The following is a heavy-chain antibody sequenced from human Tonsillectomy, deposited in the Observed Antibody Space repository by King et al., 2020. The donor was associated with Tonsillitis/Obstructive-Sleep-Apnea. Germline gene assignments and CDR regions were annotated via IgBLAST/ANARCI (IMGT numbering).Heavy chain of an antibody. V-gene: IGHV5-10-1*03. Sequence: VQLVESGAEVKKPGESLRISCKGSGYSFTTYWISWVRQMPGKGLEWMGRTDPTDSYSNYSPSFQGHVTISADKSISTSYLHWSSLKASDTAMYYCARLSLSIVLDAFDIWGQGTMVTVSS. CDR3: ARLSLSIVLDAFDI. CDR1: GYSFTTYW. D-gene: IGHD2/OR15-2a*01. J-gene: IGHJ3*02. CDR2: TDPTDSYS.